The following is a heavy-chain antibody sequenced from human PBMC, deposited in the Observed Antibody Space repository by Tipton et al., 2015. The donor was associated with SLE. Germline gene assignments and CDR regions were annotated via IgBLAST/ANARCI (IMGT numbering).Heavy chain of an antibody. Sequence: SLRLSCAASGFTFNTYVMNWVRQTPGKGLEWVSRIYSGGSATYYADSVKGRFTISRDNSMNMLYLQMNNLRVEDTAVYYCAKGIGVGVYADADYWGQGTSVTVSS. CDR3: AKGIGVGVYADADY. D-gene: IGHD3-3*01. CDR2: IYSGGSAT. CDR1: GFTFNTYV. J-gene: IGHJ4*02. V-gene: IGHV3-23*03.